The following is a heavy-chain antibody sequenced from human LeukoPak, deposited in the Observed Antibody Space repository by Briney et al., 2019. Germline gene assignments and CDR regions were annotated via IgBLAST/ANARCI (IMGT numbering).Heavy chain of an antibody. D-gene: IGHD1-26*01. CDR3: ARGPVKWTVDEPSY. CDR1: GFSFSTYA. J-gene: IGHJ4*02. V-gene: IGHV3-30-3*01. Sequence: GGSLRLSCAASGFSFSTYAMTWVRQAPGKGLEWVAVISYDGSNKYYADSVKGRFTISRDNSKNTLYLQMNSLRAEDTAVYYCARGPVKWTVDEPSYWGQGTLVTVSS. CDR2: ISYDGSNK.